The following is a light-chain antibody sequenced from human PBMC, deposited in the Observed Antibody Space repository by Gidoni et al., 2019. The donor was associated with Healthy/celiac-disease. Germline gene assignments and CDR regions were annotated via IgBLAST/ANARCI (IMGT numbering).Light chain of an antibody. CDR3: SSYAGSNNPVV. V-gene: IGLV2-8*01. CDR2: EVS. J-gene: IGLJ2*01. CDR1: SSDVGGYNY. Sequence: QSALTQPPSASGSPGQSVTISCTGTSSDVGGYNYVSWYQQHPGKAPKLMIYEVSKRPSGVPDRFSGSKSGNTASLPVSALQAEDEADYYRSSYAGSNNPVVFGGGTKLTVL.